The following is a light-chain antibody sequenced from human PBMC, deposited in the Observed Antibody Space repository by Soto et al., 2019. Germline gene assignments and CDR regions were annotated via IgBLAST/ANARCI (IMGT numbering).Light chain of an antibody. CDR3: QQYSSFSRT. V-gene: IGKV1-5*01. J-gene: IGKJ1*01. CDR1: QTIGTW. Sequence: DIQMTQSPSTLSASVGDRVTITCRASQTIGTWLAWYQQKPGKAPGLLIYDASTLEGGVPSRFSGSGSGTEFSLTITSLQPDDFATFYCQQYSSFSRTFGQGTKVDIK. CDR2: DAS.